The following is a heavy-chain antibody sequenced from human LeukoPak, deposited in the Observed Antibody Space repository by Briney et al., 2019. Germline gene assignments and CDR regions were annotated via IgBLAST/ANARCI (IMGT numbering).Heavy chain of an antibody. D-gene: IGHD6-19*01. CDR1: GYTFTSYG. J-gene: IGHJ4*02. CDR3: ARLSGWYPKVEFYYFDY. Sequence: ASVKVSCKASGYTFTSYGISWVRQAPGQGLEWMGWISAYNGNTSYAQKLQGRVTMTTDTSTSTAYMELRSLRSDDTAVYYCARLSGWYPKVEFYYFDYWGQGTLVTVSS. V-gene: IGHV1-18*01. CDR2: ISAYNGNT.